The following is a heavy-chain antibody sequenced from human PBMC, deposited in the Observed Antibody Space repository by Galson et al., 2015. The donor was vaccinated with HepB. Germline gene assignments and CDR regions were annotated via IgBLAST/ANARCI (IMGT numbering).Heavy chain of an antibody. CDR3: ARSGPSPIAVAGTRSYYYYGMDV. CDR1: GGTFSSYT. Sequence: SVKVSCKASGGTFSSYTISWVRQAPGQGLEWMGRIIPILGIANYAQKFQGRVTITADKSTSTAYMELSSLRSEDTAVYYCARSGPSPIAVAGTRSYYYYGMDVWGQGTTVTVSS. J-gene: IGHJ6*02. CDR2: IIPILGIA. V-gene: IGHV1-69*02. D-gene: IGHD6-19*01.